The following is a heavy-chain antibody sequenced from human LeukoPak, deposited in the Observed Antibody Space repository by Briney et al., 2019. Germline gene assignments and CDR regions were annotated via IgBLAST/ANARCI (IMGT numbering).Heavy chain of an antibody. CDR2: IYPGDSDT. Sequence: GESLKISCEGSGYTFTSYWIGWVRQMPGKGLEWMGIIYPGDSDTRYSPSFQGQVTISADKSITTAYLQWSSLKASDTAMYYCARLDDSSGYYSYFDYWGQGTLVTVSS. V-gene: IGHV5-51*01. D-gene: IGHD3-22*01. CDR3: ARLDDSSGYYSYFDY. CDR1: GYTFTSYW. J-gene: IGHJ4*02.